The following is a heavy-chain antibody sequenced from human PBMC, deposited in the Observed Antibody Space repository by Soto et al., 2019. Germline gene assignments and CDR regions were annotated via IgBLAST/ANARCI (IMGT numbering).Heavy chain of an antibody. CDR1: GFSLSNGKVG. V-gene: IGHV2-26*01. D-gene: IGHD6-19*01. CDR3: ARILFGRSVAGGYFYMDV. Sequence: HVTLKESGPVLVKPTETLTLTCTVSGFSLSNGKVGVSWIRQPPGKALEWLAHIFSNDEKSYRKSLKSRLIISEDTSKSQVVLTMTNVDPVDTATYYCARILFGRSVAGGYFYMDVWGKGTTVTVSS. J-gene: IGHJ6*03. CDR2: IFSNDEK.